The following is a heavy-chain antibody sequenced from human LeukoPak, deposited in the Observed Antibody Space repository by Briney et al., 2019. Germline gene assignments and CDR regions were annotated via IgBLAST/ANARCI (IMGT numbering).Heavy chain of an antibody. Sequence: ASVKVSCKASGYTFTTYDIGWVRQASGQGLEWMGWVNPYSGNTAYAQKFQGRVTMTRDTSISTAYMELNSLRSEDTAVYYCARVAHTTSWNSDYWGQGTLVTVSS. D-gene: IGHD1/OR15-1a*01. CDR1: GYTFTTYD. V-gene: IGHV1-8*01. CDR2: VNPYSGNT. J-gene: IGHJ4*02. CDR3: ARVAHTTSWNSDY.